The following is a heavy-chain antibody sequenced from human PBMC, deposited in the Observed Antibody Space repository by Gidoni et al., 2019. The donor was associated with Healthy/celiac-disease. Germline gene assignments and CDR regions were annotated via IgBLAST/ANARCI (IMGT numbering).Heavy chain of an antibody. D-gene: IGHD6-13*01. V-gene: IGHV4-59*01. CDR3: ARSSSWDFDY. CDR2: IYYSGST. J-gene: IGHJ4*02. CDR1: GGSISSYY. Sequence: QVQLQESGPGLVKPSETLSLTCTVSGGSISSYYWSWIRQPPGKGLEWIGYIYYSGSTNYNPSLKSRVTISVDTSKNQFSLKLSSVTAADTAVYYCARSSSWDFDYWGQGTLVTVSS.